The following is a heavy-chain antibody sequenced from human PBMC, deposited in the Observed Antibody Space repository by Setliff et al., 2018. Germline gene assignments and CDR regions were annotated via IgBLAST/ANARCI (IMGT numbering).Heavy chain of an antibody. CDR2: INPHASEK. CDR3: VGSGTYSY. Sequence: PGGSLRLSCAASTFTFSKYAVTWVRQAPGKGLEWLASINPHASEKYYVDSVKGRFTISRDNAKNSLSLQMNSLRVEDTAVYYCVGSGTYSYWGQGTLVTVSS. V-gene: IGHV3-7*01. J-gene: IGHJ4*02. CDR1: TFTFSKYA. D-gene: IGHD3-10*01.